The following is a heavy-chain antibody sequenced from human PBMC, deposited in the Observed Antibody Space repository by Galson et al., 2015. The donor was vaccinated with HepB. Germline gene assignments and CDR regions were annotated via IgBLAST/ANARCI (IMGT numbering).Heavy chain of an antibody. D-gene: IGHD6-19*01. Sequence: SLRLSCATSGFTFSSYFMSWVRQAPGKGLEWVSSISNSANYTYCADSMKGRFIVSRDDAKDSLSLQINSLRAEDTAVYYCARDSSDWHAFDLWGQGTLVTVSS. J-gene: IGHJ5*02. CDR2: ISNSANYT. CDR1: GFTFSSYF. V-gene: IGHV3-21*01. CDR3: ARDSSDWHAFDL.